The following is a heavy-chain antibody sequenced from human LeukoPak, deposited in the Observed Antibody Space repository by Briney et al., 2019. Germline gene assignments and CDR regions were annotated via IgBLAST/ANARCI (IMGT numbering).Heavy chain of an antibody. V-gene: IGHV3-33*01. Sequence: PGGSLRLSCAASGFTCSSYGMHWVRQDPGKGLEWLTVILSDGSKEFYTDSVKGRFTISRDNSKNTLYLQMNGLRAEDTAVYYCARDDDRPDNGLDYWGQGTLVTLSS. CDR1: GFTCSSYG. CDR2: ILSDGSKE. CDR3: ARDDDRPDNGLDY. J-gene: IGHJ4*02. D-gene: IGHD3-22*01.